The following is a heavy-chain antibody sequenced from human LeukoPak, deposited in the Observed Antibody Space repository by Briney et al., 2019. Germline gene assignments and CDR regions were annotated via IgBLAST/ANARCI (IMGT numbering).Heavy chain of an antibody. D-gene: IGHD1-7*01. CDR1: GYSFTSYW. J-gene: IGHJ5*02. CDR3: ARSGSWDNWNYEGQFDP. Sequence: RGESLKISCKGSGYSFTSYWIGWVRQMPGKGLEWMGIIYPGDSDIRYSPSFQGQVTISADKSISTAYLQWSSLKASDTAMYYCARSGSWDNWNYEGQFDPWGQGTLVTVSS. V-gene: IGHV5-51*01. CDR2: IYPGDSDI.